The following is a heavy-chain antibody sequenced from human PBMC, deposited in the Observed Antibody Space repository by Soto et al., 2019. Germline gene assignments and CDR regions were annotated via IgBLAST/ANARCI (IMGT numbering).Heavy chain of an antibody. J-gene: IGHJ6*03. Sequence: GASVKVSCKASGFTFTSSAMQWVRQARGQRLEWIGWIVVGSGNTNYAQKFQERVTITRDMSTSTAYMELSSLRSEDTAVYYCAAGGRALYRYNWNPGNYYYYYMDVWGKGTTVTVSS. CDR3: AAGGRALYRYNWNPGNYYYYYMDV. CDR2: IVVGSGNT. CDR1: GFTFTSSA. V-gene: IGHV1-58*02. D-gene: IGHD1-20*01.